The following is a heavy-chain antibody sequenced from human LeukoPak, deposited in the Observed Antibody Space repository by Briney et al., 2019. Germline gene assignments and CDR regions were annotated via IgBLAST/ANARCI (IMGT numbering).Heavy chain of an antibody. CDR3: MTAAGYNFGQY. Sequence: GALRLSCAASGFTFSSYGMHWVRQAPGKGLEWVSALYIGGNTYYADSVRGRFTISRDNSKNTLYLQMNSLRAEDTAIYYCMTAAGYNFGQYWGQGTLVTVSS. CDR2: LYIGGNT. V-gene: IGHV3-NL1*01. J-gene: IGHJ4*02. CDR1: GFTFSSYG. D-gene: IGHD5-18*01.